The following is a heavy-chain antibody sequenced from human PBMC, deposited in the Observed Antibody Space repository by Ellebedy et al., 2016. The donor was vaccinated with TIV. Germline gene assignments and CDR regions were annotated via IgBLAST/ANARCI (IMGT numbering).Heavy chain of an antibody. J-gene: IGHJ6*02. CDR1: GFTFSRYD. D-gene: IGHD3-16*01. CDR2: IDNAGDT. Sequence: GGSLRLXCAASGFTFSRYDMHWVRQSTRKGLEWVASIDNAGDTYYPGSVKGRFTISRENAKNSLYLQTNSLRVEDTVVYYCTRFEIISGGGYGMDVWGQGTTVTVSS. V-gene: IGHV3-13*01. CDR3: TRFEIISGGGYGMDV.